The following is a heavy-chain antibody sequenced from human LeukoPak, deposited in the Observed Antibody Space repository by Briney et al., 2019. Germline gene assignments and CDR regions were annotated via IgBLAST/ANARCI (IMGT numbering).Heavy chain of an antibody. CDR1: GFTFSSYA. D-gene: IGHD4-17*01. J-gene: IGHJ4*02. V-gene: IGHV3-23*01. CDR2: ISGNGDST. CDR3: AKQITVPTFRTLIDY. Sequence: GGSLRLSCTASGFTFSSYAMSWVRQAPGKGLEWVSAISGNGDSTYYADSVKGRFTISRDNSKNTLFLQMNSLRAEDTAEYYCAKQITVPTFRTLIDYWGQGTLVTVSS.